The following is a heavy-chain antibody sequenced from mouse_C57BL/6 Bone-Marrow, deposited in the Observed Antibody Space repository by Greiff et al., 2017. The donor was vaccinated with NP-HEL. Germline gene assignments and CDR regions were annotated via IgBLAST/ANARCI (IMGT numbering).Heavy chain of an antibody. CDR3: ARWAHYYGSSPFDY. J-gene: IGHJ2*01. CDR2: IHPNSGST. V-gene: IGHV1-64*01. D-gene: IGHD1-1*01. Sequence: VQLQQPGAELVKPGASVKLSCKASGYTFTSYWMHWVKQRPGQGLEWIGMIHPNSGSTNYNEKFKSKATLTVDKSSSTAYMQLSSLTSEDSAVYYCARWAHYYGSSPFDYWGQGTTLTVSS. CDR1: GYTFTSYW.